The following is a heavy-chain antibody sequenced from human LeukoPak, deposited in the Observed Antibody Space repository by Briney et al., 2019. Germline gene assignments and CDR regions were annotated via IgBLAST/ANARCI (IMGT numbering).Heavy chain of an antibody. V-gene: IGHV3-23*01. Sequence: GGSLRLSCAASGFTFSSYAMNWVRQAPGKGLEWVSAISGSGGATYYADSVKGRFTMSRDNSKNTLYLQMNSLRAEDTAVYYCAKGAYYRGSGRYFDYWGQGTLVTVSS. J-gene: IGHJ4*02. D-gene: IGHD3-10*01. CDR1: GFTFSSYA. CDR3: AKGAYYRGSGRYFDY. CDR2: ISGSGGAT.